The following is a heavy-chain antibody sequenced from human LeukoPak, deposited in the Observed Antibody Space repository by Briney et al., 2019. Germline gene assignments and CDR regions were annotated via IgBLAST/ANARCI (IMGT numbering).Heavy chain of an antibody. J-gene: IGHJ4*02. V-gene: IGHV4-39*01. CDR1: GFTFSSYE. D-gene: IGHD1-1*01. CDR3: ARHEDRNWYFDH. Sequence: PGGSLRLSCAASGFTFSSYEMDWIRQPPGKGLEWIGTIYYSGSTYYNPSLKSRVTISVDTSKNQFSLKLSSVTAPDTAVYYCARHEDRNWYFDHWGQGTLVTVSS. CDR2: IYYSGST.